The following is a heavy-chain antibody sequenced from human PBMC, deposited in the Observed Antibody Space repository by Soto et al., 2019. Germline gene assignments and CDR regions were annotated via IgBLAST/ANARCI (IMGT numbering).Heavy chain of an antibody. CDR3: ARDVMVRGVIMSYYYGMDV. V-gene: IGHV4-59*01. CDR1: GGSISSYY. J-gene: IGHJ6*02. Sequence: SETLSLTCTVSGGSISSYYLSWIRQPPGKGLEWIGYIYYSGSTNYNPSLKSRVTISVDTSKNQFSLKLSSVTAADTAVYYCARDVMVRGVIMSYYYGMDVWGQGTTVTVSS. CDR2: IYYSGST. D-gene: IGHD3-10*01.